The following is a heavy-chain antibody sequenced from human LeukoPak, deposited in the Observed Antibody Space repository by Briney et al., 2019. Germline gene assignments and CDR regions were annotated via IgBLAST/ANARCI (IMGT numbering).Heavy chain of an antibody. J-gene: IGHJ6*03. CDR1: GYTFTAYY. V-gene: IGHV1-2*02. Sequence: ASVKVSCKASGYTFTAYYIHWVRQAPGQGLEWMGWISPYTGGTNYAQKFQGRVTITRDTSSNTVYMDLNRLTSDDTALYYCARDGAIAVAGTDYYYYMDVWGKGTTVTVSS. CDR3: ARDGAIAVAGTDYYYYMDV. D-gene: IGHD6-19*01. CDR2: ISPYTGGT.